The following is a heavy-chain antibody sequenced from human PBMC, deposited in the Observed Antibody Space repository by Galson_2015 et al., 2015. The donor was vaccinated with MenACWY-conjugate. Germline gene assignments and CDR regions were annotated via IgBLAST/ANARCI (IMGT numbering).Heavy chain of an antibody. D-gene: IGHD6-19*01. Sequence: LSLTCTVSGGSISSSSYYWGWIRQPPGKGLEWIGSIYYSGSTYYNPSLKSRVTISVDTSKNQFSLKLSSVTAADTAVYYCARLVGSGWYGAYDYWGQGTLVTVSS. J-gene: IGHJ4*02. CDR2: IYYSGST. CDR1: GGSISSSSYY. V-gene: IGHV4-39*01. CDR3: ARLVGSGWYGAYDY.